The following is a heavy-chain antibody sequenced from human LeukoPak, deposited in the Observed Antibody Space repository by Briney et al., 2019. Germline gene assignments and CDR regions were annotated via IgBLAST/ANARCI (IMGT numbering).Heavy chain of an antibody. Sequence: GGPLRLSCAASAFSFSTNWMSWVRQAPGKGLEWVANVNQDGSEKYYVDSVKGRFTISRDNAKNSLYLQMNSLRVEDTAMYYCARDPWDYGSGTKPFDYWGQGTLVTVSS. CDR2: VNQDGSEK. D-gene: IGHD3-10*01. J-gene: IGHJ4*02. V-gene: IGHV3-7*04. CDR3: ARDPWDYGSGTKPFDY. CDR1: AFSFSTNW.